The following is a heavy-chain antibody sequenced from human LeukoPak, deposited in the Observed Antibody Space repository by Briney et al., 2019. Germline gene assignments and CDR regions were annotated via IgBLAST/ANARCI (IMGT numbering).Heavy chain of an antibody. CDR2: ISSSGATK. J-gene: IGHJ6*04. V-gene: IGHV3-48*03. CDR1: GFTFSSFE. D-gene: IGHD3-10*02. Sequence: SGGSLRLSCAASGFTFSSFEMNWVRQAPGKGLEWVSYISSSGATKYYADSVKGRFTISRDNAKNSLCLQMNSLRAEDTAVYYCAELGITMIGGVWGKGTTVTISS. CDR3: AELGITMIGGV.